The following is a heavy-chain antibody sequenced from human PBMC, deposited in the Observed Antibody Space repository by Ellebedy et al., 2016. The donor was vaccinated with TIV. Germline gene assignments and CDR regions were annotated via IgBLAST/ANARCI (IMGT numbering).Heavy chain of an antibody. V-gene: IGHV1-69*13. J-gene: IGHJ4*02. D-gene: IGHD3-22*01. CDR1: GYTFTSYG. CDR2: IIPIFGTA. CDR3: ARAGHYDSSGYWVP. Sequence: AASVKVSCKASGYTFTSYGISWVRQAPGQGLEWMGGIIPIFGTANYAQKFQGRVTITADESTSTAYMELSSLRSEDTAVYYCARAGHYDSSGYWVPWGQGTLVTVSS.